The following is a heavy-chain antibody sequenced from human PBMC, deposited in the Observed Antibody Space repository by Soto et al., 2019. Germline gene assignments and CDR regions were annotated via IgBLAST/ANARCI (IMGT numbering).Heavy chain of an antibody. Sequence: GGSLRLSCPASGFTFGDYAMSWFRQAPGEGLEWVGFIRSKAYGGTTGYAASVKDRFTISRDDSKSIAYLQMNSLKTEDTAVYYCTRPYYYDSTGYQRYWGQGTLVTVSS. J-gene: IGHJ4*02. CDR3: TRPYYYDSTGYQRY. CDR2: IRSKAYGGTT. CDR1: GFTFGDYA. D-gene: IGHD3-22*01. V-gene: IGHV3-49*03.